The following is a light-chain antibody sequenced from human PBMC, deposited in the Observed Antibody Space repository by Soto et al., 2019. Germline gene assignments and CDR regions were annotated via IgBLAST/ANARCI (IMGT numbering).Light chain of an antibody. V-gene: IGLV2-11*01. CDR3: SSYAGTYPYV. CDR1: NSDVGGYDY. Sequence: QSALTQPRSVSGSPGQSVAISCTGTNSDVGGYDYVSWYQQHPGKAPKLMVYDVTKRPSGVPDRFSGSKSGNTASLTISGLQSEDEADYYCSSYAGTYPYVFGTGTKVTVL. CDR2: DVT. J-gene: IGLJ1*01.